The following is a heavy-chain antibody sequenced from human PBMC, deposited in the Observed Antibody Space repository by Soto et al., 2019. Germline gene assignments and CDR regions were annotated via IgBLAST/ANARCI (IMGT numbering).Heavy chain of an antibody. Sequence: QVHLVQSGTEVKKPGSSVKVSCKASGGTFSSSGFSWVRQAPGQGLEWMGMIVPSLDTTNYAQKFQARVTITADEVTSTAYMELRSLRSEDTAVYYCARWPQPRYTADPDAMDVWGQGTRVIVSS. D-gene: IGHD3-16*02. CDR1: GGTFSSSG. CDR3: ARWPQPRYTADPDAMDV. CDR2: IVPSLDTT. V-gene: IGHV1-69*11. J-gene: IGHJ6*02.